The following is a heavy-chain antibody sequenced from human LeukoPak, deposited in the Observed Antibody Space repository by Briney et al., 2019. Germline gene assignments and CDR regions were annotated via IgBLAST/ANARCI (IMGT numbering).Heavy chain of an antibody. Sequence: SETLSLTCAVYGGSFSGYYWSWIRQPPGKGLEWIGEINHSGSTNYNPSLKSRVTISVDTSKNQFSLKLSSVTAADTAVYYRARHPSLYDSSGSPGYYYGMDVWGQGTTVTVSS. V-gene: IGHV4-34*01. CDR3: ARHPSLYDSSGSPGYYYGMDV. CDR1: GGSFSGYY. D-gene: IGHD3-22*01. CDR2: INHSGST. J-gene: IGHJ6*02.